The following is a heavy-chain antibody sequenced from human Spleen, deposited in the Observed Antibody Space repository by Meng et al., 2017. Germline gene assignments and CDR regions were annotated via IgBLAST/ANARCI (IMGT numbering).Heavy chain of an antibody. CDR1: GYTYTSYD. CDR3: ANSVANFDH. V-gene: IGHV1-2*05. D-gene: IGHD5-12*01. CDR2: INPNSGDT. J-gene: IGHJ4*02. Sequence: QVQLGQSGSVLKKPGASVKVSCKAAGYTYTSYDINWVRQAPGQGLEGMGRINPNSGDTNYLKKFQSRVTMTKDTSISTAYMELSRLKSDVTSVNYCANSVANFDHWGQGTLVTVSS.